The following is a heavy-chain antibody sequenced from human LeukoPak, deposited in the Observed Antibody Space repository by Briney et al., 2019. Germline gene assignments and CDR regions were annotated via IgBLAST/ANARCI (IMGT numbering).Heavy chain of an antibody. D-gene: IGHD1-26*01. V-gene: IGHV3-23*01. J-gene: IGHJ4*02. Sequence: GGSLRLSCAASGFTFSSYSMNWVRQAPGKGLEWVSATSGGGGITYYADSVKGRFTISRDNSKNTLFLQMNSLRAEDTAVYYCGREDSGNYYFDFWGQGTLVTVSS. CDR3: GREDSGNYYFDF. CDR1: GFTFSSYS. CDR2: TSGGGGIT.